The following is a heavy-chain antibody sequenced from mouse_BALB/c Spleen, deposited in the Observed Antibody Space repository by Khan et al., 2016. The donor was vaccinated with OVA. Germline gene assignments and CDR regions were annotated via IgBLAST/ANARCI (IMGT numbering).Heavy chain of an antibody. V-gene: IGHV1S137*01. J-gene: IGHJ3*01. D-gene: IGHD1-3*01. Sequence: QVQLQQSGAELVRPGVSVKISCKGSGYTFTDYAMHWVKQSHAKSLEWIGVISTYYGDADYNQKFKGKATMTVDKSSSTAYMELARLTSEDAANYYCARRSGNARFAYWGQGTLVTVSA. CDR1: GYTFTDYA. CDR3: ARRSGNARFAY. CDR2: ISTYYGDA.